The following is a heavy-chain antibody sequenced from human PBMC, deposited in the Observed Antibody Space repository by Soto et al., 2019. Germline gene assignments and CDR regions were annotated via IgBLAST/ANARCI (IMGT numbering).Heavy chain of an antibody. CDR3: AKRSGWYNY. V-gene: IGHV3-23*01. Sequence: EVQLLESGGGLVQPGGSLTLSCAACGFSFSSYAMSWFRQAPGKGLEWVSAISGSGGSTYYADSVKGRFTISRDNSKNTLYLQMNSLRAEDTAVYYCAKRSGWYNYWGQGTLVTVSS. D-gene: IGHD6-19*01. J-gene: IGHJ4*02. CDR1: GFSFSSYA. CDR2: ISGSGGST.